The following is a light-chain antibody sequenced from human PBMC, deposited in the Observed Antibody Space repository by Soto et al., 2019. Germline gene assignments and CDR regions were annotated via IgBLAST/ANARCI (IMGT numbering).Light chain of an antibody. Sequence: EIVLTQSPATLSLSPGERATLSCRASQSVSSYLAWYQQKPGQAPRLLMYDVSNRATGIPASFSGSGSGTDFTLTITSTEPEDFAVYYCQQRSSWPWTFGQGTKLEIK. J-gene: IGKJ1*01. V-gene: IGKV3-11*01. CDR3: QQRSSWPWT. CDR1: QSVSSY. CDR2: DVS.